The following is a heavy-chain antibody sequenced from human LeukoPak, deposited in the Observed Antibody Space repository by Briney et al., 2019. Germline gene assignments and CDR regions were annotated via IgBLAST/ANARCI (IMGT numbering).Heavy chain of an antibody. Sequence: PGGSLRLSCAASGFPFSSAWMSWVRQAPGKGLEWVGRIKSRTDGGTTDHAAPVKGRFTISRDDSENTVYLQMNSLKTEDTAVYYATTNTAPRMWGQETLVTVSS. J-gene: IGHJ4*02. V-gene: IGHV3-15*01. CDR1: GFPFSSAW. D-gene: IGHD2-8*01. CDR2: IKSRTDGGTT. CDR3: TTNTAPRM.